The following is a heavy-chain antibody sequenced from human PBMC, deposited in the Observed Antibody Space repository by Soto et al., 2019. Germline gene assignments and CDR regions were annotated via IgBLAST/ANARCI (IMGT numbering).Heavy chain of an antibody. J-gene: IGHJ4*02. Sequence: EVQLVESGGGLVQPGGSLRLSCAASGFTFSSYEMNWVRQAPGKGLEWVSYISSSGSTIYYADSVKGRFTISRDNAKKSLYLQINSLRAEDTAVYYCARIGAPRSIEARASIDYWGQGTLVTVSS. D-gene: IGHD6-6*01. CDR2: ISSSGSTI. V-gene: IGHV3-48*03. CDR1: GFTFSSYE. CDR3: ARIGAPRSIEARASIDY.